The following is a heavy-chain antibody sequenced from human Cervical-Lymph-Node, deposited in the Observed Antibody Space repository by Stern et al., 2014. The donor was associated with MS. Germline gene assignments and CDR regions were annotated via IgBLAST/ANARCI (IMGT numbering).Heavy chain of an antibody. J-gene: IGHJ4*02. Sequence: EVQLVESGGGLVHPGGSLRLSCAASGFSFSSNAMHWVRQAPGKGLEFVSAISSNGSRTYYASSVEVRSTISRDNSKNTLYLQMGSLRTDDMAVYYCARGGVGAITWGQGTLVTVSS. D-gene: IGHD1-26*01. CDR1: GFSFSSNA. V-gene: IGHV3-64*01. CDR3: ARGGVGAIT. CDR2: ISSNGSRT.